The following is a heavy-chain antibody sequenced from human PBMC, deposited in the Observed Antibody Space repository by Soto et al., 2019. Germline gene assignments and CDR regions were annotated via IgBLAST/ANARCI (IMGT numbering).Heavy chain of an antibody. V-gene: IGHV3-7*05. CDR1: GFTFSSDW. J-gene: IGHJ6*02. Sequence: QPGGSLRLSCAASGFTFSSDWMSWVRQAPGKGLEWVANIKQDGSEKHYVDSVKGRFTISRDNAKNSLYLQMNSLRAEDTAVYYCARNYGMDVWGQGTTVTVSS. CDR3: ARNYGMDV. CDR2: IKQDGSEK.